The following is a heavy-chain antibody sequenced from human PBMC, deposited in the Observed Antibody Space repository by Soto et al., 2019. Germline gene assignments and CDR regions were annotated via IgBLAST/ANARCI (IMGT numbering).Heavy chain of an antibody. CDR3: ASDCGGDCYLDY. V-gene: IGHV3-30*03. Sequence: QVQLVESGGGVVQPGRSLRLSCAASGFTFSSYGMHWVRQAPGEGLEWVAVISYDGSNKYYADSVKGRFTISRDNSKNTLYLQMNSLRAEDTAVYYCASDCGGDCYLDYWGQGTLVTVSS. J-gene: IGHJ4*02. CDR2: ISYDGSNK. D-gene: IGHD2-21*01. CDR1: GFTFSSYG.